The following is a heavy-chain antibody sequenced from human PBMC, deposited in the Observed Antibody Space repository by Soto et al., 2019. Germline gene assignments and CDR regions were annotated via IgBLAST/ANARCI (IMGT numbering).Heavy chain of an antibody. CDR1: GFTVDDYA. D-gene: IGHD2-21*02. Sequence: GGSLRLSCVASGFTVDDYAMHWVRQAPGKGLEWMTVIWYDGSQKYYGDSVNGRFTISRDNSKNTVYLQMNSLRVEDTAVYFCVKDHCGGDCYSEPYFDFWGRGSQVTVSS. CDR3: VKDHCGGDCYSEPYFDF. CDR2: IWYDGSQK. V-gene: IGHV3-33*06. J-gene: IGHJ4*02.